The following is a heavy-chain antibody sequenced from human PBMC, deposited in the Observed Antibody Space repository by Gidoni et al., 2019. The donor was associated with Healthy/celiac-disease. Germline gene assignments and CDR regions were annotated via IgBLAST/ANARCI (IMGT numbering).Heavy chain of an antibody. CDR2: ISGGGGST. CDR1: GFTFSSYA. J-gene: IGHJ4*02. Sequence: EVQLLESGGGLVQPGGSLRLSCAASGFTFSSYAMSWVRQAPGKGLEGVSAISGGGGSTYYADSVKGRFTISRDNSKNTMYLQMNSLRAEDTAVYYCAKSPVSRYCSGGSCYLDYWGQGTLVTVSS. CDR3: AKSPVSRYCSGGSCYLDY. V-gene: IGHV3-23*01. D-gene: IGHD2-15*01.